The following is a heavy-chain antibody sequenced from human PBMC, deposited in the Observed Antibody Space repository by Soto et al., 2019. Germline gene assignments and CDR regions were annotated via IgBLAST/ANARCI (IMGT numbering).Heavy chain of an antibody. CDR1: GGSFSGYY. Sequence: AETLSLTCAVYGGSFSGYYWSWIRQPPGKGLEWIGEIKHSGSTNYNPSLKSRVTISVDTSKNQFSPKLSSVTAADTAVYYCARGTLNYDFWSGYYSDYYYYGMDVWGQGTAVTVSS. V-gene: IGHV4-34*01. CDR2: IKHSGST. J-gene: IGHJ6*02. D-gene: IGHD3-3*01. CDR3: ARGTLNYDFWSGYYSDYYYYGMDV.